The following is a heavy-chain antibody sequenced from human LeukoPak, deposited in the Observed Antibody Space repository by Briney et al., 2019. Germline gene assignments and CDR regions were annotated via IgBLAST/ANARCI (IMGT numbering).Heavy chain of an antibody. D-gene: IGHD4-23*01. CDR2: IYYSGST. CDR1: GGSISSYY. V-gene: IGHV4-59*01. CDR3: ARGWDYGGNLAFDI. Sequence: KSSETLSLTCTVSGGSISSYYWSWIRQPPGKGLEWIGYIYYSGSTNYNPSLKSRVTISVDTSKNQFSLKLSSVTAADTAVYYCARGWDYGGNLAFDIWGQGTMVTVSS. J-gene: IGHJ3*02.